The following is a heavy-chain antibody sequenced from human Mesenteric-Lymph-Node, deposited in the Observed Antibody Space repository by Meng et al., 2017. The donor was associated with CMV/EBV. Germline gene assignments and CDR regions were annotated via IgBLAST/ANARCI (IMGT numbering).Heavy chain of an antibody. CDR1: GGTFNNYA. CDR2: IIPDFDTT. CDR3: ARDSLAAAAGVDY. D-gene: IGHD6-13*01. J-gene: IGHJ4*02. V-gene: IGHV1-69*06. Sequence: ASGGTFNNYAISWVRQAAGQGLEWMGGIIPDFDTTTYAQKFQGRVTITADKSTTTSYMELSRLRSDDTAVYYCARDSLAAAAGVDYWGQGTLVTVSS.